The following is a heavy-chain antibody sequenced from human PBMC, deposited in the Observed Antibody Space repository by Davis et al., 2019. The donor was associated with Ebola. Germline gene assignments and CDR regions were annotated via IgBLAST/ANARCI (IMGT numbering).Heavy chain of an antibody. J-gene: IGHJ4*02. Sequence: SETLSLTCTVSGGSISSSSYYWGWIRQPPGKGLEWIGSIYYSGSTNYNPSLKSRVTISVDTSKNQFSLKLSSVTAADTAVYYCARLSGGDYGPEWGQGTLVTVSS. V-gene: IGHV4-39*07. D-gene: IGHD4-17*01. CDR2: IYYSGST. CDR1: GGSISSSSYY. CDR3: ARLSGGDYGPE.